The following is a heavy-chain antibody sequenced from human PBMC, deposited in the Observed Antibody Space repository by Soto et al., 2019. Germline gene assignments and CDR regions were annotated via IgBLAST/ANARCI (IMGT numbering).Heavy chain of an antibody. V-gene: IGHV4-59*01. CDR1: YGSIRNYY. D-gene: IGHD6-6*01. CDR3: ARHDVLDY. Sequence: PSETLSLTCTVSYGSIRNYYWSWIRQPPGKGLEWIGHIYYTGSTKYNPSLKSRVIMSVDTSKNQFSLNLSSVTAADTAVYYCARHDVLDYWGQGTLVTVSS. CDR2: IYYTGST. J-gene: IGHJ4*02.